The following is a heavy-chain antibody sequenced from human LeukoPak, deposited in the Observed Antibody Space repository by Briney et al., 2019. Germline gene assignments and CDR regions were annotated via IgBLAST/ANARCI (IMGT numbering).Heavy chain of an antibody. D-gene: IGHD3-10*01. J-gene: IGHJ4*02. V-gene: IGHV1-69*05. Sequence: SVKVSCKASGGTFSSYAISWVRQAPGQGLEWMGRISPIFGTANYAQKFQGRVTITTDESTSTAYMELSSLRSEDTAVYYCARSRTYYYGSGSYFSTPHFDYWGQGTLVTVSS. CDR1: GGTFSSYA. CDR3: ARSRTYYYGSGSYFSTPHFDY. CDR2: ISPIFGTA.